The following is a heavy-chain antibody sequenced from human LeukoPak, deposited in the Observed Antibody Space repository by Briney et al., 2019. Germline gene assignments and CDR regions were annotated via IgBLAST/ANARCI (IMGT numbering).Heavy chain of an antibody. V-gene: IGHV3-23*01. J-gene: IGHJ4*02. Sequence: GGSLRLSCAASGFTFSSYAMNWVRQAPGKGLEWVSAISGSGGSTYYADSVKGRFTVSRDNSKNTLYLQMNRLRPEDTAVYYCARGTVTAPDYWGQGTLVTVSS. CDR3: ARGTVTAPDY. CDR1: GFTFSSYA. CDR2: ISGSGGST. D-gene: IGHD2-21*02.